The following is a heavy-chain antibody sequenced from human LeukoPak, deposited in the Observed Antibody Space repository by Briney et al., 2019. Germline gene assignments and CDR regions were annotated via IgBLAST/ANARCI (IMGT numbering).Heavy chain of an antibody. J-gene: IGHJ4*02. CDR1: GFTFSSYS. D-gene: IGHD2-2*01. CDR2: ISRGDGST. Sequence: RSGGSLRLSCAASGFTFSSYSLPWVRQAPGKGLEWVSVISRGDGSTYYADSVRGRFTISRDDSGNTLFLQMNSLRAEDTAVYYCARQVSCDTTTCYAGMPPDYWGQGTLVTVSS. CDR3: ARQVSCDTTTCYAGMPPDY. V-gene: IGHV3-23*01.